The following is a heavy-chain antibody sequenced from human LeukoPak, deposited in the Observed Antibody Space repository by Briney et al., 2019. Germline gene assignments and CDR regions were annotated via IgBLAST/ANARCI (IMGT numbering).Heavy chain of an antibody. D-gene: IGHD2-2*01. CDR3: ARSVVVPADYYYYYMDV. Sequence: GASVKVSCKASGYTFTSYGISWVRQAPGQGLEWMGWISAYNGNTNYAQKLQGRVTMTTDTSTSTAYMELRSLRSDDTAVYYCARSVVVPADYYYYYMDVWGKGTTVTVSS. CDR2: ISAYNGNT. CDR1: GYTFTSYG. J-gene: IGHJ6*03. V-gene: IGHV1-18*01.